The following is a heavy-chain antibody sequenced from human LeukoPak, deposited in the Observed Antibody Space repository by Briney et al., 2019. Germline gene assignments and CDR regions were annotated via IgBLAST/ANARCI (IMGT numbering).Heavy chain of an antibody. CDR2: TYYRSKWYT. CDR1: GDSVSSNSAA. J-gene: IGHJ4*02. CDR3: ARGSSRIYYYDSSGYSHAFDY. D-gene: IGHD3-22*01. V-gene: IGHV6-1*01. Sequence: SQTLSLTCAISGDSVSSNSAAWNWVRQSPSRGLEWLGRTYYRSKWYTDYAESVKSRITINPDTSKNQFSLQVNSVTPEDTAVYHCARGSSRIYYYDSSGYSHAFDYWGQGILVTVSS.